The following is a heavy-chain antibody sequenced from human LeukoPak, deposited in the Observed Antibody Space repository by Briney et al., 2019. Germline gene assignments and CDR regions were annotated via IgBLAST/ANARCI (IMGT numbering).Heavy chain of an antibody. J-gene: IGHJ4*02. CDR3: ARDPGRSGWDY. CDR1: GFTFHDYA. Sequence: PGRSLRLSCAASGFTFHDYAMHWVRQAPGKGLEWVANIKQDGSEKYYVDSVKGRFTISRDNAKNSLYLQMNSLRAEDTAVYYCARDPGRSGWDYWGQGALVTVSS. CDR2: IKQDGSEK. D-gene: IGHD6-19*01. V-gene: IGHV3-7*01.